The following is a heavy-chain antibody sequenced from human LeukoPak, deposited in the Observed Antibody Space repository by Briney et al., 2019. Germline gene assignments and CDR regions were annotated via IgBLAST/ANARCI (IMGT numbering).Heavy chain of an antibody. D-gene: IGHD5-12*01. CDR1: GFTFSTSG. CDR3: AKGGGYEAQYYYYYLDV. J-gene: IGHJ6*03. V-gene: IGHV3-23*01. CDR2: ITYSGGST. Sequence: PGGSLRLSCAASGFTFSTSGMSWVRQAPGKGLEWVSTITYSGGSTYYADSVKGRFTISRDNSKNTLYLQMKSLRAEDTAVYYCAKGGGYEAQYYYYYLDVWGKGTTVTISS.